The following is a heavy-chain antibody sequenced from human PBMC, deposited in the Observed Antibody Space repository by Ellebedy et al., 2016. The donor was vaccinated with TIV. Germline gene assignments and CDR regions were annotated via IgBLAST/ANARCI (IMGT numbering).Heavy chain of an antibody. CDR1: GYTFSSYG. Sequence: AASVKVSCKASGYTFSSYGISWVRQAPGQGLEWMGWISVYNDNGKYAQKFQGRVTMTTDTSTNTAYMELRSLRSDDTAVYYCARSLLWFGDDAHFDYWGQGTLVTVSS. D-gene: IGHD3-10*01. CDR3: ARSLLWFGDDAHFDY. V-gene: IGHV1-18*04. J-gene: IGHJ4*02. CDR2: ISVYNDNG.